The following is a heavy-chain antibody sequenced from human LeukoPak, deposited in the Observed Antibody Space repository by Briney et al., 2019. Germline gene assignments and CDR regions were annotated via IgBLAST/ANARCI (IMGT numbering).Heavy chain of an antibody. J-gene: IGHJ4*02. D-gene: IGHD3-9*01. CDR2: IYPGESDP. CDR3: ARLGRYDVLTGPDY. CDR1: GYNFTNYW. V-gene: IGHV5-51*01. Sequence: GESLKISCQRSGYNFTNYWIGWVRQPPGKGLEWMGIIYPGESDPRYSPSFQGQVTISADKSINTAYLRWGSLKAADTAMYYCARLGRYDVLTGPDYWGQGTLVTVSS.